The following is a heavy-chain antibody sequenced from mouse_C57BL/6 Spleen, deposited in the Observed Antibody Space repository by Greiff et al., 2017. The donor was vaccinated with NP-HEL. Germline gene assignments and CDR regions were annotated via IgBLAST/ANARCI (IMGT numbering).Heavy chain of an antibody. V-gene: IGHV1-7*01. CDR2: INPSSGST. D-gene: IGHD2-1*01. CDR1: GYTFTSYW. CDR3: TRERGNYGPWFAY. J-gene: IGHJ3*01. Sequence: QVQLKESGAELAKPGASVKLSCTASGYTFTSYWMHWVKQRPGPGLEWIGYINPSSGSTKYNQKFKDKATLIADKSSSTAYMQLSSLTYEDSAVYYCTRERGNYGPWFAYWGQGTLVTVSA.